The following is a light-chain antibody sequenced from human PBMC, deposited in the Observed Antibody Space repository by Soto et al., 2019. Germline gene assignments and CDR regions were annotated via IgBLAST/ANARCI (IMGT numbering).Light chain of an antibody. CDR3: SSYTSSSTL. Sequence: QSVLTQPASVSGSPGQSITISCTGTSSDVGDYNYVSWYQQHPGKAPKLMLYDVSNRPSGISNRFSGSKSGNTASLTISGLQADAEADYYCSSYTSSSTLFGTGTKLTVL. V-gene: IGLV2-14*01. J-gene: IGLJ1*01. CDR1: SSDVGDYNY. CDR2: DVS.